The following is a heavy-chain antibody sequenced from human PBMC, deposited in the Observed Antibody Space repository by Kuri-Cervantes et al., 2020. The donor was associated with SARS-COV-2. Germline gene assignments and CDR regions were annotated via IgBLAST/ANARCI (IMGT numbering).Heavy chain of an antibody. D-gene: IGHD1-26*01. CDR2: ISYDGSNK. V-gene: IGHV3-30*03. Sequence: GESLKISCAASGFTFSSYGMHWVRQAPGKGLEWVAVISYDGSNKYYADSVKGRFTISRDNSKNTLYLQMNSLTDDDAAVYYCAGSGSLDYWGQGTLVTVSS. CDR3: AGSGSLDY. J-gene: IGHJ4*02. CDR1: GFTFSSYG.